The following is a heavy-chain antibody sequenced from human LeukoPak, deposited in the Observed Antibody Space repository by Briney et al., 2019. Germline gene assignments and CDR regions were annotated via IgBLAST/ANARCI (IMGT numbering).Heavy chain of an antibody. V-gene: IGHV3-53*01. Sequence: TGGSLRLSCAASGFTVSSNYMTWARQAPGKGLEWVSGIYSGGSTYYADSVKGRFTISRDNSKNTLYLQVNGLRGDDTAVYYCARSAVTGPGWIDPWGQGTLVTVSS. CDR3: ARSAVTGPGWIDP. CDR2: IYSGGST. D-gene: IGHD6-19*01. J-gene: IGHJ5*02. CDR1: GFTVSSNY.